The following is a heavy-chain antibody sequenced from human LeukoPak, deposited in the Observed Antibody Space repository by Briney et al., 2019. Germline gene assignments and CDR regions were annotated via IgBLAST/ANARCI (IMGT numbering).Heavy chain of an antibody. Sequence: GGSLRLSCAASGFTFSSYWMHWVRHTPGKGLVWVSRIKGDGSSTSYADSVKGRFTISRDNAKNTLYLQMNSLRAEDTAVYYCARVSYGGNSEYWGQGTTVTVSS. V-gene: IGHV3-74*01. J-gene: IGHJ6*02. D-gene: IGHD4-23*01. CDR1: GFTFSSYW. CDR2: IKGDGSST. CDR3: ARVSYGGNSEY.